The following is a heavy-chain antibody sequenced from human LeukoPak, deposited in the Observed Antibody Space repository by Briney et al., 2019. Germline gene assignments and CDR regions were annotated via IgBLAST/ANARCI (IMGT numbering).Heavy chain of an antibody. Sequence: PGGSLRLSCAASGFTFSSYWMHWVRQAPGKGLVWVSRINSDVSSTSSADSVKGRFTIYRDNAKNTLYLQMNSLRAEDTAVYYCARDGDSSGIYAFDIWGQGTMVTVSS. J-gene: IGHJ3*02. D-gene: IGHD3-22*01. V-gene: IGHV3-74*01. CDR2: INSDVSST. CDR3: ARDGDSSGIYAFDI. CDR1: GFTFSSYW.